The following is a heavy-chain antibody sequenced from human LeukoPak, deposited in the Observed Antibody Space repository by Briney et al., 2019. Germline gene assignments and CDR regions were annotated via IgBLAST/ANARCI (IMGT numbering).Heavy chain of an antibody. CDR3: AKGSEYSSPRPYYYYYYGMDV. D-gene: IGHD6-6*01. CDR1: GFTFDDYA. V-gene: IGHV3-9*01. J-gene: IGHJ6*02. CDR2: ISWNSGSI. Sequence: SLRLSCAASGFTFDDYAMHWVRHAPGKGLEWVSGISWNSGSIGYADSVKGRFTISRDNAKNSLYLQMNSLRAEDTALYYCAKGSEYSSPRPYYYYYYGMDVWGQGTTVTVSS.